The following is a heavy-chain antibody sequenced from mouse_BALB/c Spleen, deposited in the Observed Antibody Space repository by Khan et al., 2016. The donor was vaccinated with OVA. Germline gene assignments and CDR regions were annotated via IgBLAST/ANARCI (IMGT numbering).Heavy chain of an antibody. D-gene: IGHD1-1*01. CDR2: INPRTGYT. J-gene: IGHJ2*01. V-gene: IGHV1-7*01. CDR1: GYTFINYW. Sequence: VELVESGAELAKPGASVKMSCKASGYTFINYWILWVKQRPGQGLEWIGYINPRTGYTEYNQNFKDKATLTADKSSSTAYMQLSSLTSEDSAFYYCARRGLRWDFDYWGQGTTLTVSS. CDR3: ARRGLRWDFDY.